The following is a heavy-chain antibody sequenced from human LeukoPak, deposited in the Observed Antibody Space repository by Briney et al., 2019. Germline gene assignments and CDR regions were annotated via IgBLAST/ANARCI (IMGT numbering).Heavy chain of an antibody. Sequence: SETLSLTCTVSGGSISSYFWTWIRQPPGKGLEWIGYIYYSGSTNYNPSLKSRVTISVDTSKNQFSLKLSSVTAADTAVYYCARVSGSGSYYIDYWGQGTLVTVSS. J-gene: IGHJ4*02. CDR1: GGSISSYF. CDR3: ARVSGSGSYYIDY. V-gene: IGHV4-59*01. D-gene: IGHD3-10*01. CDR2: IYYSGST.